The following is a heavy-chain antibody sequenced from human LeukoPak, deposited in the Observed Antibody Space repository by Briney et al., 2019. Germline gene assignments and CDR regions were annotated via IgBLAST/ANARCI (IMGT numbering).Heavy chain of an antibody. J-gene: IGHJ1*01. CDR3: AKDSTAASMQD. CDR1: GSISDDSA. V-gene: IGHV3-43*02. CDR2: IGGDGRSA. Sequence: GGSLRPSCTASGSISDDSAMHWVRQAPGKGLEWVSFIGGDGRSAYYRDSVKGRFTISRDNTKNSLYLQMNSLRTEDTAFYYCAKDSTAASMQDWGQGTLVTVSS. D-gene: IGHD2-2*01.